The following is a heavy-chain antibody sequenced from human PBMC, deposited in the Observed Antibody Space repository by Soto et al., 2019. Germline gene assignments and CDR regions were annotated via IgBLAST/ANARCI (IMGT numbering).Heavy chain of an antibody. V-gene: IGHV1-69*06. Sequence: SVKVSCKASGGTFSSYAISWVRQAPGQGLEWMGGIIPIFGTANYAQKFQGRVTITADKFTSTAYMELSSLRSEDTAVYYCAGSMATVTTSGYYYGMDVWGQGTTVTVSS. D-gene: IGHD4-4*01. CDR2: IIPIFGTA. CDR1: GGTFSSYA. J-gene: IGHJ6*02. CDR3: AGSMATVTTSGYYYGMDV.